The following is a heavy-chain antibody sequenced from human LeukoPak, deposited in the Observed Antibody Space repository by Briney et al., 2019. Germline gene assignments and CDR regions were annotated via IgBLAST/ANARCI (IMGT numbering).Heavy chain of an antibody. J-gene: IGHJ4*02. D-gene: IGHD3-22*01. CDR3: ATLFYYYDSSGADY. V-gene: IGHV1-24*01. CDR2: FDPEDGEA. Sequence: ASVKVSCKVSGYTLTELSMHWVRQAPGKGLEWMGGFDPEDGEAIYAQKFQGRVTMTEDTSTDTAYMELSSLRSEDTAVYYCATLFYYYDSSGADYWGQGTLVTVSS. CDR1: GYTLTELS.